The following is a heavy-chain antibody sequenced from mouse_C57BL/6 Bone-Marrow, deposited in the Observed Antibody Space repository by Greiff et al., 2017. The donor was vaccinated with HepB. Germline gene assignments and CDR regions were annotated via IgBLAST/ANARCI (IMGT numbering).Heavy chain of an antibody. CDR2: IYPRSGNT. V-gene: IGHV1-81*01. J-gene: IGHJ2*01. CDR3: ALGLRDFDY. D-gene: IGHD2-4*01. Sequence: QVQLQQSGAELARPGASVKLSCKASGYTFTSYGISWVKQRTGQGLEWIGEIYPRSGNTYYNEKFKGKATLTADKSSSTAYMELRSLTSEDSAVYFCALGLRDFDYWGQGTTLTVSS. CDR1: GYTFTSYG.